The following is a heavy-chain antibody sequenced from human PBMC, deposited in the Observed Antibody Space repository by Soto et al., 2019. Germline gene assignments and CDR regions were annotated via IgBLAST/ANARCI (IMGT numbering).Heavy chain of an antibody. D-gene: IGHD6-6*01. CDR3: AKDWLAARPPMYYFDY. CDR1: GFTFSSYA. V-gene: IGHV3-23*01. J-gene: IGHJ4*02. Sequence: EVKMLESGGGLVQPGESLRLSCAASGFTFSSYAMSWVRQAPGKGLEWVSAISGSGGSTYYADSVKGRFTISRDNSKNTLYLQMNSLRSEDTAVYYCAKDWLAARPPMYYFDYWGQGTLVTVST. CDR2: ISGSGGST.